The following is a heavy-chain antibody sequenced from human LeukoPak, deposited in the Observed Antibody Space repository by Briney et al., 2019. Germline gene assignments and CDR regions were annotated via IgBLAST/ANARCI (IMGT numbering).Heavy chain of an antibody. V-gene: IGHV1-46*01. Sequence: GASVKVSCKASGYTFTSYYVHWVRQAPGQGLEWMGIINPSGGSTSYAQKFQGRVTMTRDTSTSTVYMELSSLRSEDTAVYYCARDAFPTVTLLNWFDPWGQGTLVTVSS. CDR1: GYTFTSYY. CDR3: ARDAFPTVTLLNWFDP. J-gene: IGHJ5*02. D-gene: IGHD4-11*01. CDR2: INPSGGST.